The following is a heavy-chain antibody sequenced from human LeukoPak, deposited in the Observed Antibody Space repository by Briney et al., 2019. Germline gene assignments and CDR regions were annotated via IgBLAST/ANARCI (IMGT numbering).Heavy chain of an antibody. D-gene: IGHD3-9*01. CDR3: ARGASYDTRLGAPRPFDY. CDR2: MNPNSGNT. V-gene: IGHV1-8*03. J-gene: IGHJ4*02. Sequence: ASVKVSCKASGYTFTSYDINWVRQATGQGLEWMGWMNPNSGNTGYAQKFQGRVTITRNTSIGTAYMELSSLRSEDTAVYYCARGASYDTRLGAPRPFDYWGQGTLVTVSS. CDR1: GYTFTSYD.